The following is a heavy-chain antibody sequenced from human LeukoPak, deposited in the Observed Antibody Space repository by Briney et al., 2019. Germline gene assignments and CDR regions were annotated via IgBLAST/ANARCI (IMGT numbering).Heavy chain of an antibody. D-gene: IGHD3-3*01. V-gene: IGHV3-7*01. CDR1: GFTFSSYW. J-gene: IGHJ5*02. CDR3: ARVGDFWSGLAFDP. Sequence: GGSLRLSCAASGFTFSSYWMSWVRQAPGKGLEWVANIKQDGSEKYYVDSVKGRFTISRDNAKNSLYLQMNSLRDEDTAVYYCARVGDFWSGLAFDPWGQGTLVTVSS. CDR2: IKQDGSEK.